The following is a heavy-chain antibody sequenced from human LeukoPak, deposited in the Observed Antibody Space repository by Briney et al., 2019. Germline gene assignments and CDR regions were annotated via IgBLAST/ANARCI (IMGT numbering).Heavy chain of an antibody. CDR2: IYPGDSDT. CDR1: GYIFTSYW. J-gene: IGHJ3*02. V-gene: IGHV5-51*01. CDR3: ALGYCSGGGCYSALGGYDAFDI. D-gene: IGHD2-15*01. Sequence: GESLKISCKGSGYIFTSYWIGWVRQMPGKGLEWMGIIYPGDSDTRYSPSFQGQVTISADKSISTAYLQWSSLKASDTAMYYCALGYCSGGGCYSALGGYDAFDIWGQGTMVTVSS.